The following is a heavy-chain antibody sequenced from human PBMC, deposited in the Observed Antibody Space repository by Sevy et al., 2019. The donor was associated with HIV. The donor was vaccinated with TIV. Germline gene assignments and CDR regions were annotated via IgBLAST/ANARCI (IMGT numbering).Heavy chain of an antibody. CDR1: GGSISSYY. Sequence: SETLSLTCTVSGGSISSYYWSWIRQPAGKGLEWIGRIYTSGSTNYNPSLKSRVTMSVDTSKNQFSLKLSSVTAADTAGYYCARGRYYDSSGYSGGVDYWGQGTLVTVSS. D-gene: IGHD3-22*01. CDR2: IYTSGST. J-gene: IGHJ4*02. V-gene: IGHV4-4*07. CDR3: ARGRYYDSSGYSGGVDY.